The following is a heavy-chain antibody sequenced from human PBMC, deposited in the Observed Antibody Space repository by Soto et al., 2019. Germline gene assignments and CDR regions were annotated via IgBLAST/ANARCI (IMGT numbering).Heavy chain of an antibody. V-gene: IGHV3-64*04. J-gene: IGHJ5*02. Sequence: GGSLRLSCSASGFTFSIYAMHWVRQAPGKGLEYVSSISTNGGSTDYADSVKGRFTISRDNSKNTLYLQVNNLRAEDTAVYYCAKDSSSWYPNWFDPWGQGTLVTVSS. CDR2: ISTNGGST. CDR1: GFTFSIYA. CDR3: AKDSSSWYPNWFDP. D-gene: IGHD6-13*01.